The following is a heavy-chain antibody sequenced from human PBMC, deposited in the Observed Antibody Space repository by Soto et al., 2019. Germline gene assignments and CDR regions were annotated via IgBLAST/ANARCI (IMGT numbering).Heavy chain of an antibody. J-gene: IGHJ4*02. CDR1: GYTFTSHG. CDR2: ISTFHGSI. CDR3: ARFYSSGWPRGYFDY. Sequence: QVQLVQSGGEVKKPGASVKVSCKAAGYTFTSHGISWVRQAPGQGLEWMGWISTFHGSINYAQKFQGRVTMTTDTSTSTAYMEVRSLRSDDTAVYYCARFYSSGWPRGYFDYWGQGTPVTVSA. D-gene: IGHD6-19*01. V-gene: IGHV1-18*01.